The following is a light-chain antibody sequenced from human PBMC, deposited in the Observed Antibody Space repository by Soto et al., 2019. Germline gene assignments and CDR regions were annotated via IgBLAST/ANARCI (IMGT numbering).Light chain of an antibody. CDR2: RNN. CDR1: SSNIGSNS. J-gene: IGLJ1*01. CDR3: SLFTDGNNLV. V-gene: IGLV1-47*01. Sequence: QSALTQPPSASSTPGQRVTIPCSGSSSNIGSNSVFWYQKLPGAAPKLLVYRNNQRPSGVPDRFSGSESGTSASLAISGLRSEDEADYYCSLFTDGNNLVFGTGTKVTVL.